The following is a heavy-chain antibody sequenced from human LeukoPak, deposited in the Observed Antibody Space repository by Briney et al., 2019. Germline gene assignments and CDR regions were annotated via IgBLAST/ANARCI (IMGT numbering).Heavy chain of an antibody. CDR3: AKEPDDYGAN. Sequence: GGSLRLSCVASGFTFNHYVLHWVRQAPGKGLEWVAVIWYDGSNKYYADSVKGRFTISRDNSKNTLYLQMNSLRAEDTAVYYCAKEPDDYGANWGQGTLVTVSS. CDR2: IWYDGSNK. J-gene: IGHJ4*02. V-gene: IGHV3-33*06. CDR1: GFTFNHYV. D-gene: IGHD4-17*01.